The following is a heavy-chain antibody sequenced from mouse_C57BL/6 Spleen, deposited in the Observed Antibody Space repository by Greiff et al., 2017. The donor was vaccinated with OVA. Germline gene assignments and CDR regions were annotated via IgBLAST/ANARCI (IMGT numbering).Heavy chain of an antibody. CDR3: AYRLYFAY. CDR1: GYAFSSSW. J-gene: IGHJ2*01. Sequence: VQLQQSGPELVKPGASVKISCKASGYAFSSSWMNWVKQRPGKGLEWIGRIYPGDGDTNYNGKFKGKATLTADNSSSTAYMQLSSLTSEDSAVYFCAYRLYFAYWGQGTTLTVSS. CDR2: IYPGDGDT. V-gene: IGHV1-82*01.